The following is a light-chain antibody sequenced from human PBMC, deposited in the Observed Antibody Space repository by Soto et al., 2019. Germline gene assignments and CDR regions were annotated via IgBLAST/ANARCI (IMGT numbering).Light chain of an antibody. CDR3: QHRSNWPRLT. J-gene: IGKJ4*01. CDR1: QSVSSF. V-gene: IGKV3-11*01. CDR2: DAV. Sequence: EIELTQSPATLSLSPGERATLSCRASQSVSSFLVWYQQKPGQAPRLLIYDAVNRVTGIPARFSGSGSGTDFTLTISSLEPEDFAVYYRQHRSNWPRLTFGGGTKVDIK.